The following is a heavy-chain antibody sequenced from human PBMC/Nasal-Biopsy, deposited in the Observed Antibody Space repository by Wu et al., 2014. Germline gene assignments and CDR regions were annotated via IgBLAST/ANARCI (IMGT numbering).Heavy chain of an antibody. CDR3: ARHSRDSSGYYYPFDY. D-gene: IGHD3-22*01. CDR2: LYPSGST. Sequence: TLSLTCNISDGSINHYYWSWVRQTAGEGLEWIGRLYPSGSTYYNPSLQSRVTISVDTSKNQFSLKLNSVTAADTAVYYCARHSRDSSGYYYPFDYWGQGTLVTVSS. CDR1: DGSINHYY. J-gene: IGHJ4*02. V-gene: IGHV4-4*07.